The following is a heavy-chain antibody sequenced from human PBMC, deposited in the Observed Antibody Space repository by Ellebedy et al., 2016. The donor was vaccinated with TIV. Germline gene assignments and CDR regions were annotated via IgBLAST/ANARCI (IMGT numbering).Heavy chain of an antibody. D-gene: IGHD2-2*01. CDR3: ARLPAANAPFDY. V-gene: IGHV4-31*03. CDR2: IYYSGST. CDR1: GGSISSGGYY. Sequence: SETLSLXXTVSGGSISSGGYYWSWIRQHPGKGLEWIGYIYYSGSTYYNPFLKSRVTISVDTSKNQFSLKLSSVTAADTAVYYCARLPAANAPFDYWGQGTLVTVSS. J-gene: IGHJ4*02.